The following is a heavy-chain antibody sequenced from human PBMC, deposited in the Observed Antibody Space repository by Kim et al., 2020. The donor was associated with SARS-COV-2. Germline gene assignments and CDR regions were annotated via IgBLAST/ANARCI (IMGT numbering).Heavy chain of an antibody. Sequence: GGSLRLSCAASGFTFSDYYMSWIRQAPGKGLEWVSYISSSSSYTNYADSVKGRFTISRDNAKNSLYLQMNSLRAEDTAVYYCARDLTIFGPNDYWGQGTLVTVSS. CDR2: ISSSSSYT. J-gene: IGHJ4*02. D-gene: IGHD3-10*02. CDR3: ARDLTIFGPNDY. CDR1: GFTFSDYY. V-gene: IGHV3-11*06.